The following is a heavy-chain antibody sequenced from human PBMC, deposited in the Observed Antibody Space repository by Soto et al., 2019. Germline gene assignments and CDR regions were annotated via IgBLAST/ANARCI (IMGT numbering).Heavy chain of an antibody. CDR2: ISISSRTI. CDR3: ARDNGIAGSFDP. J-gene: IGHJ5*02. V-gene: IGHV3-48*02. Sequence: GGSLRLSCAVSGFTFGSYAMSWVRQAPGKGLEWISYISISSRTIFYADSVRGRFTISRDDAKNSLYLQMNSLRDEDTAVYYCARDNGIAGSFDPWGQGTLVTVSS. D-gene: IGHD6-13*01. CDR1: GFTFGSYA.